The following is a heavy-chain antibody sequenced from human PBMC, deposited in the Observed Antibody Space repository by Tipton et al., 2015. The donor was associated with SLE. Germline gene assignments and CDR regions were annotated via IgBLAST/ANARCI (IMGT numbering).Heavy chain of an antibody. J-gene: IGHJ4*02. V-gene: IGHV1-3*01. CDR1: GYTFTTYA. CDR3: ARGGRMHNYLGSNY. D-gene: IGHD2-15*01. Sequence: QLVQSGAEVKKPGASVRVSCKASGYTFTTYAMHWVRQAPGQRLEWMGWINAGNGNTKYSQKFQGRVTITRDTSASTAYMELSSLRSEDTAVYYCARGGRMHNYLGSNYWGQGTLVTVSS. CDR2: INAGNGNT.